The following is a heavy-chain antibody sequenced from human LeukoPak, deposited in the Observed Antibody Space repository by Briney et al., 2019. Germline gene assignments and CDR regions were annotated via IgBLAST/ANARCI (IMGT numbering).Heavy chain of an antibody. CDR1: GFTFSSYW. CDR2: INSDRSST. D-gene: IGHD1-14*01. J-gene: IGHJ4*02. V-gene: IGHV3-74*01. Sequence: GGSLRLSCVASGFTFSSYWMHWVRQAPGKGLEWVSHINSDRSSTNYADSVKGRFTISRDNAKKTLYLQMNSLRDEDTAVYYCARPGSAPYFFWGQGTLVTVSS. CDR3: ARPGSAPYFF.